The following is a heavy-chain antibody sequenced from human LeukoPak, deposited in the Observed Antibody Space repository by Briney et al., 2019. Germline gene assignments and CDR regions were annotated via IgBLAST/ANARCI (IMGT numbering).Heavy chain of an antibody. J-gene: IGHJ4*02. CDR3: ARGQAGWSRGFDS. CDR1: GGSISSGSYY. D-gene: IGHD2-15*01. Sequence: SQTLSLTCTVSGGSISSGSYYWSWIRQPAGKGLEWIGYIFFSGSTNYNPSLKSRVTISVDTSKNQFSLKVTSLTAADTAVYYCARGQAGWSRGFDSWGQGTLVTVSS. V-gene: IGHV4-61*10. CDR2: IFFSGST.